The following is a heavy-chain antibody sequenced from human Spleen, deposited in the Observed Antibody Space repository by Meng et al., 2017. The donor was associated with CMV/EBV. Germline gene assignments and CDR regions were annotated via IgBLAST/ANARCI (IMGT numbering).Heavy chain of an antibody. CDR3: ARDSPSIAAVGTTDAFDI. V-gene: IGHV1-24*01. CDR1: GYTLTELS. Sequence: ASVKVSCKVSGYTLTELSMQWVRQAPGKGLEWMGGFDPEDGETIYAQKFQARVTLTEDTSSNTAYMELSSLKSEDTAVYYCARDSPSIAAVGTTDAFDIWGQGTMVTVSS. CDR2: FDPEDGET. D-gene: IGHD6-13*01. J-gene: IGHJ3*02.